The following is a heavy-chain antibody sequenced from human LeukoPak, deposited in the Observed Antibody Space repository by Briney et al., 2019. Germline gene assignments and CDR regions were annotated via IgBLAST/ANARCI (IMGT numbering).Heavy chain of an antibody. V-gene: IGHV1-2*02. J-gene: IGHJ5*02. CDR3: ARVVPLYNWFDP. CDR1: GYTFTDYY. Sequence: ASVKVSCKTSGYTFTDYYIHWVRQAPGQGLEWMGWINPKSGATDFAQKFQGRITLTRDTSTSTVYMELSSLRSEDTAVYYCARVVPLYNWFDPWGQGTLVTVSS. D-gene: IGHD3-16*02. CDR2: INPKSGAT.